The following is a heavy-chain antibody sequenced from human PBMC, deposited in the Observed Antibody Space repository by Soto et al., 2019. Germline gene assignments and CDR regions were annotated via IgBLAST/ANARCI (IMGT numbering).Heavy chain of an antibody. Sequence: EVQLVASGGGLVQPGGSLRLSCAASGFTFSRYWMHWVRQAPGKGLVWVSHINSDGSSTNYADSVKGRFTISRDNAKNTLYLQVNSLRAEDTAVYYCARDLPAAEEYWGQGTLVTVSS. CDR3: ARDLPAAEEY. V-gene: IGHV3-74*01. CDR2: INSDGSST. J-gene: IGHJ4*02. D-gene: IGHD6-25*01. CDR1: GFTFSRYW.